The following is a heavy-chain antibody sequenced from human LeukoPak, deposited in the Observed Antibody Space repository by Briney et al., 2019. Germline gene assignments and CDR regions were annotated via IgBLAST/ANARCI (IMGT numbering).Heavy chain of an antibody. Sequence: PGGSLRLSCAASGFTFSSYEMNWVRQAPGKGLERVSYISSSGNTIYYADSVKGRFTISRDNAKNSLFLQMNSLRAEDTAVYYCARHVVAVGFDYWGQGTLVTVSS. CDR3: ARHVVAVGFDY. D-gene: IGHD3-22*01. CDR1: GFTFSSYE. J-gene: IGHJ4*02. V-gene: IGHV3-48*03. CDR2: ISSSGNTI.